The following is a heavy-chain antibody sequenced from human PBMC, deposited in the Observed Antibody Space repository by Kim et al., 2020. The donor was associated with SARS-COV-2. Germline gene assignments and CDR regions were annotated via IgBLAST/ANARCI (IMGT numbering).Heavy chain of an antibody. CDR2: INHSGRT. V-gene: IGHV4-34*01. Sequence: SETLYLTCAVYGGSFSGYYWSWIRQPPGKGLEWIGEINHSGRTNYNPSLKSRVTISVDTSKNQFSLKLTSVTAADAALYFCARRLSNTSGWWSRYCDLWG. J-gene: IGHJ2*01. CDR3: ARRLSNTSGWWSRYCDL. CDR1: GGSFSGYY. D-gene: IGHD3-3*01.